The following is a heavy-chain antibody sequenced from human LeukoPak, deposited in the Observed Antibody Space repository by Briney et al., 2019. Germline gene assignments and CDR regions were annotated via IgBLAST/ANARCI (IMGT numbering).Heavy chain of an antibody. CDR2: INHSGST. D-gene: IGHD6-25*01. Sequence: SETLSLTCAIYGGSFSGYYWSWIRQPPGKGLEWIGEINHSGSTNYNPSLKSRVTISLDTSKNQFSLKLSSVTAADTAVYYCARERAGRWGQGTLVTVSS. CDR1: GGSFSGYY. CDR3: ARERAGR. V-gene: IGHV4-34*01. J-gene: IGHJ4*02.